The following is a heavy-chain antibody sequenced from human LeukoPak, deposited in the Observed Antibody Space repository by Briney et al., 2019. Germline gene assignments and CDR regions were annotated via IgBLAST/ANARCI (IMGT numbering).Heavy chain of an antibody. CDR3: ARDRSSSSYYYYGMDV. CDR1: GGSISSGSYY. CDR2: IDTSGST. V-gene: IGHV4-61*02. D-gene: IGHD6-6*01. J-gene: IGHJ6*02. Sequence: SETLSLTCTASGGSISSGSYYWRWIRQPGGRGLEWIGRIDTSGSTNYNPSLKSRVTISVDTSKNQFSLKLSSVTAADTAVYYCARDRSSSSYYYYGMDVWGQGTTVTVSS.